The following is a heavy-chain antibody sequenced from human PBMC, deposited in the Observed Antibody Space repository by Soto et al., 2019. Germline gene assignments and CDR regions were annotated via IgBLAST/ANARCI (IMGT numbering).Heavy chain of an antibody. J-gene: IGHJ4*02. CDR2: IYYSGST. V-gene: IGHV4-39*01. Sequence: QLQLQESGPGLVKPSETLSLTCTVSGGSISSSSYYWGWIRQPPGKGLEWIGSIYYSGSTYYNPSLKSRVTISVDTSKNQFSLKLSSVTAADTAVYYCARVVGYSPDYWGQGTLDTVSS. CDR3: ARVVGYSPDY. CDR1: GGSISSSSYY. D-gene: IGHD5-18*01.